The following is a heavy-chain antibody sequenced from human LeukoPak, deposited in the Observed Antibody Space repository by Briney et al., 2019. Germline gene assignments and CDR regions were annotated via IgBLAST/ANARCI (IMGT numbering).Heavy chain of an antibody. CDR1: GFTFSRYW. D-gene: IGHD1-26*01. J-gene: IGHJ4*02. CDR3: AKGGGAATFDF. Sequence: PGGSLRLSCAASGFTFSRYWMQWVRQTPGKGLVWVSRINSDGSSTTYADSVKGRFTISRDNAKNTLFLQMNSLRAEDTAIYYCAKGGGAATFDFWGQGILVTVSS. V-gene: IGHV3-74*01. CDR2: INSDGSST.